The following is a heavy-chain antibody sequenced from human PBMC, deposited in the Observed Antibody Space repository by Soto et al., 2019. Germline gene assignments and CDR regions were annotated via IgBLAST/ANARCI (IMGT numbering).Heavy chain of an antibody. J-gene: IGHJ4*02. CDR3: ARGAPGGYYDSSGYLFDY. V-gene: IGHV4-31*03. Sequence: SETLSLTCTVSGGSISSGGYYWSWIRQHPGKGLERIGYIYYSGSTYYNPSLKSRVTISVDTSKNQFSLKLSSVTAADTAVYYCARGAPGGYYDSSGYLFDYWGQGTLVTVSS. CDR1: GGSISSGGYY. D-gene: IGHD3-22*01. CDR2: IYYSGST.